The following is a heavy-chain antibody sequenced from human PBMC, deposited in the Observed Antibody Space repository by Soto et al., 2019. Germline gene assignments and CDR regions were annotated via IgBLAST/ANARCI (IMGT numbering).Heavy chain of an antibody. CDR2: IFYSGSS. CDR1: GGSISNNSFY. J-gene: IGHJ2*01. V-gene: IGHV4-39*01. D-gene: IGHD3-3*01. Sequence: PETLRLTYSVSGGSISNNSFYGGWIRQPPGRGLEWIGSIFYSGSSLHNPSLKSRVTISVDTSKNQLSLNLHSVTAADTAFYYCARHYYDFWSGSENWFFGLWGLCTWVSVS. CDR3: ARHYYDFWSGSENWFFGL.